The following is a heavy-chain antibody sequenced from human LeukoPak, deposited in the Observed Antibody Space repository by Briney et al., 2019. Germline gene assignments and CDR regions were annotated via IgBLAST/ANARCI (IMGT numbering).Heavy chain of an antibody. D-gene: IGHD3-22*01. Sequence: EPSETLSLTCTVSGGSISSSSYYWGWIRQPPGKGLEWIGSIYYSGSTYYNPSLKSRVTISVDTSKNQFSLKLSSVTAADTAVYYCVRSGYSLLYYFDYWGQGTLVTVSS. CDR2: IYYSGST. J-gene: IGHJ4*02. CDR3: VRSGYSLLYYFDY. CDR1: GGSISSSSYY. V-gene: IGHV4-39*01.